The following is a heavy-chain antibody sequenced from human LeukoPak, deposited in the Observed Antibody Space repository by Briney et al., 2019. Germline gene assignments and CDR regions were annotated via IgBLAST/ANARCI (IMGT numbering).Heavy chain of an antibody. CDR3: AREGLTPIQLWST. J-gene: IGHJ4*02. Sequence: SQTLSLTCTVSGGSISSGDYYWSWIRQPPGKGLEWIGYIYYSGSTYYNPSLKSRVTISVDTSKNQFSLKLSSVTAADTAVYYCAREGLTPIQLWSTWGQGTLVTVSS. V-gene: IGHV4-30-4*01. CDR2: IYYSGST. CDR1: GGSISSGDYY. D-gene: IGHD5-18*01.